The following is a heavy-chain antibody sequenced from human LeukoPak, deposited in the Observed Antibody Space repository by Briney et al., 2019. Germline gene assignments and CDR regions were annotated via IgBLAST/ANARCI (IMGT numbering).Heavy chain of an antibody. CDR1: GFTFSSYA. J-gene: IGHJ5*02. D-gene: IGHD6-19*01. V-gene: IGHV3-30*04. Sequence: PGRSLRLSCAASGFTFSSYAMHWVRQAPGEGLEWVAVISYDGSNKYYADSVKGRFTISRDNSKNTLYLQMNSLRAEDTAVYYCARAGNSIAVAGTLGFDPWGQGTLVTVSS. CDR2: ISYDGSNK. CDR3: ARAGNSIAVAGTLGFDP.